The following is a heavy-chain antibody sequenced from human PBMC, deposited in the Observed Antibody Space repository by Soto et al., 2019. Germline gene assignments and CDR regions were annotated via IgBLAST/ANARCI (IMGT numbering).Heavy chain of an antibody. D-gene: IGHD4-17*01. Sequence: QVQVVQSGAEVKKSGASVKVSCKASGYTFTSHDINWVRQATGQGLEWMGWMNPNSGNTGYAQKFQGRVTMTRNTSISTAYMELSSLRSEDTAVYYCARWDYGYYARFDYWGQGTLVTVSS. CDR1: GYTFTSHD. CDR3: ARWDYGYYARFDY. CDR2: MNPNSGNT. J-gene: IGHJ4*02. V-gene: IGHV1-8*01.